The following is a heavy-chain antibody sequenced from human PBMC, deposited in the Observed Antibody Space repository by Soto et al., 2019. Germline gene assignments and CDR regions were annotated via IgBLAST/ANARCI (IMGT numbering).Heavy chain of an antibody. CDR1: GGTFSSYA. CDR2: IIPIFGTA. Sequence: EASVKVSCKASGGTFSSYAISWVRQAPGQGLEWMGGIIPIFGTANYAQKFQGRVTITADESTSTAYMELSSLRSEDTAVYYCAREVGYSGYVNPGKAQPTRYYFDYWGQGTLVTVSS. D-gene: IGHD5-12*01. J-gene: IGHJ4*02. CDR3: AREVGYSGYVNPGKAQPTRYYFDY. V-gene: IGHV1-69*13.